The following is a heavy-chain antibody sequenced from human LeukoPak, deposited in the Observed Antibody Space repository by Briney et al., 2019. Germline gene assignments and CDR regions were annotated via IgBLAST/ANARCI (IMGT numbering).Heavy chain of an antibody. CDR3: PLPTLGY. V-gene: IGHV3-64D*08. J-gene: IGHJ4*02. CDR1: GFTFSSYA. D-gene: IGHD2-15*01. CDR2: ISTNGGRT. Sequence: PGGSLRLSCSASGFTFSSYAMHWVRQAPGKGLQYVSGISTNGGRTYYADSVKGRFTISRDNSKNTLYLQMSSLRPEDTAVYYCPLPTLGYWGQGTLVTVSS.